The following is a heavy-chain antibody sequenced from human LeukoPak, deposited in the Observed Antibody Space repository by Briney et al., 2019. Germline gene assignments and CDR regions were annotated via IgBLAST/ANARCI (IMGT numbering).Heavy chain of an antibody. Sequence: SGFTVSGXXXXXVXXXPGXXXXXXSLIYSGGTTYYADSVKRRFTISRDNSKNTLYLQMNSLRAEDTAVYYCARSSERKYYFDYWGQGTLVTVSS. CDR3: ARSSERKYYFDY. V-gene: IGHV3-53*01. CDR1: GFTVSGXX. CDR2: IYSGGTT. J-gene: IGHJ4*02. D-gene: IGHD3-22*01.